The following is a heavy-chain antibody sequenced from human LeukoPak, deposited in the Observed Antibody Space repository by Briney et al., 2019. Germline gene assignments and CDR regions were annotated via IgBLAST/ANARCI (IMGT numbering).Heavy chain of an antibody. CDR1: GGTFSSYA. J-gene: IGHJ4*02. V-gene: IGHV1-18*01. CDR3: ARVQQWLALDY. D-gene: IGHD6-19*01. Sequence: ASVKVSCKASGGTFSSYAIIWVRQAPGQGLEWMGWINAYNGNTNYAQKLQGRVTMTTDTSTRAAYMELRSLRSDDTAVYYCARVQQWLALDYWGQGTLVTVSS. CDR2: INAYNGNT.